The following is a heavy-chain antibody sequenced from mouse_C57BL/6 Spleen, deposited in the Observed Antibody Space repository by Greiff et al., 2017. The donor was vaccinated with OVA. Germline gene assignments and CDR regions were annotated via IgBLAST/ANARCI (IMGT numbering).Heavy chain of an antibody. CDR1: GYSFTDYN. Sequence: VHVKQSGPELVKPGASVKISCKASGYSFTDYNMNWVKQSNGKSLEWIGVINPNYGTTSYNQKFKGKATLTVDQSSSTAYMQLNSLTSEDSAVYYCARGDYGSREYFDVWGTGTTVTVSS. D-gene: IGHD1-1*01. V-gene: IGHV1-39*01. CDR2: INPNYGTT. J-gene: IGHJ1*03. CDR3: ARGDYGSREYFDV.